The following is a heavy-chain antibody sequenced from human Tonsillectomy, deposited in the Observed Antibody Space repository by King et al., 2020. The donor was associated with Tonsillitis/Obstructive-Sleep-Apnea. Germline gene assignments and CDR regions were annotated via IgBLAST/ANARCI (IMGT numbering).Heavy chain of an antibody. D-gene: IGHD4-17*01. CDR2: IYWDDDQ. Sequence: TLKESGPSLVKPTQTLTLTCTFSGFSLSTSGVGVGWIRQPPGKALEWLALIYWDDDQRYSPSLESRLTITKDTSRNQVVLTMTNMDPVDTATYYCAHRISDEDGDYYMDVWGTGATVTVSS. CDR1: GFSLSTSGVG. J-gene: IGHJ6*03. CDR3: AHRISDEDGDYYMDV. V-gene: IGHV2-5*02.